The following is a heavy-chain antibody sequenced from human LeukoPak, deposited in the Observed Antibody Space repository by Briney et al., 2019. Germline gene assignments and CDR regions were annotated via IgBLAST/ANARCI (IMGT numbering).Heavy chain of an antibody. CDR1: GGSVSSGGYY. D-gene: IGHD3-10*01. V-gene: IGHV4-61*08. CDR2: MYYDGTS. CDR3: ARGRDNYGSGDS. Sequence: PSETLSLTCTVSGGSVSSGGYYWNWIRQPPGKGLECLGYMYYDGTSNYNPSLKSRVTISIDSSKNQFSLRLSSVTAADTVVYYCARGRDNYGSGDSWGQGILVTVSS. J-gene: IGHJ4*02.